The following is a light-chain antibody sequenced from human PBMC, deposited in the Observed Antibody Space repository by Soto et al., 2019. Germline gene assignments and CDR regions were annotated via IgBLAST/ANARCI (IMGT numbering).Light chain of an antibody. Sequence: DIQMTQSPSSLSASVGDTVTITCRASQSIRSHLNWYQQKPGKGPKLLIYTASSLQSGVPSRFSGSGYGKDFTLTISSMQTEDFATYYCQQSYSNPLVTFGGGTKVDIK. J-gene: IGKJ4*01. V-gene: IGKV1-39*01. CDR1: QSIRSH. CDR2: TAS. CDR3: QQSYSNPLVT.